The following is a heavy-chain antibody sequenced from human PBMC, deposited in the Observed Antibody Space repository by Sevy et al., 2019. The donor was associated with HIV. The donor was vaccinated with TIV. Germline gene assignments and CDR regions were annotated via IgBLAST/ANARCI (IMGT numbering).Heavy chain of an antibody. V-gene: IGHV3-74*01. Sequence: GGSLRLSCAASGFTFSTHWMHWVRQGPGEGLVWVARINRDESTTNYADSVKGRFTISKDNAKNTLYLQLNRLRAEDTAVYFCASGGYYSGWFYFDYWGQGTLVTVSS. CDR3: ASGGYYSGWFYFDY. D-gene: IGHD6-19*01. J-gene: IGHJ4*02. CDR2: INRDESTT. CDR1: GFTFSTHW.